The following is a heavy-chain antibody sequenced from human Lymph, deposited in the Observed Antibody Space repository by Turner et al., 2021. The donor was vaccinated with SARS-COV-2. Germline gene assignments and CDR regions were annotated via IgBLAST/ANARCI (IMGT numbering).Heavy chain of an antibody. CDR2: ISYDGSNK. D-gene: IGHD3-16*01. CDR3: ARDFGGGMDV. J-gene: IGHJ6*02. V-gene: IGHV3-30-3*01. CDR1: GFTFSSYA. Sequence: QVHLVESGGGVVQPGRSLRLSCAASGFTFSSYAMHWVRQAPGKGLEWVALISYDGSNKYYADSVKGRFTISRDNSKNTLYLQMNSLRAEDMAVYYCARDFGGGMDVWGQGTTVTVSS.